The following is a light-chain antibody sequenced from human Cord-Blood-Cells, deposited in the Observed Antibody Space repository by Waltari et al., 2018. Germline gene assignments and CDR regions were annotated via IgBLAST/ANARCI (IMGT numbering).Light chain of an antibody. V-gene: IGLV5-37*01. Sequence: QPVLPQPPSSSASPGESARLTCTLPSDINVGSYNIYWYQQNPGSPPRYLLYYYSDSDKGQRSGVPSRFSGSKDASANTGILLISGLQSEDESDYYCMIWPSNAWVFGGGTKLTVL. CDR3: MIWPSNAWV. J-gene: IGLJ3*02. CDR2: YYSDSDK. CDR1: SDINVGSYN.